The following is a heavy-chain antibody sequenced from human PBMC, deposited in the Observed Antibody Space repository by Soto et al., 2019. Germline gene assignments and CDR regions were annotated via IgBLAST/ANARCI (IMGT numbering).Heavy chain of an antibody. J-gene: IGHJ3*02. CDR1: GFTFTSSA. CDR3: AAWGGGYYNHAAFDI. Sequence: SVKVSCKASGFTFTSSAVQWVRQARGQRLEWIGWIVVGSGNTNYAQKFQERVTITRDMSTSTAYMELSSLRSEDTAVYYCAAWGGGYYNHAAFDIWGQGTMVTV. CDR2: IVVGSGNT. D-gene: IGHD3-22*01. V-gene: IGHV1-58*01.